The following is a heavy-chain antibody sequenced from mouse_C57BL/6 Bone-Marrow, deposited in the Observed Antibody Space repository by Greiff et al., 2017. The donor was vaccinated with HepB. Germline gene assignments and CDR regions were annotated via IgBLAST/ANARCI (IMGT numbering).Heavy chain of an antibody. CDR1: GYTFTGYW. D-gene: IGHD2-4*01. J-gene: IGHJ3*01. V-gene: IGHV1-9*01. Sequence: QVQLQQSGAELMKPGASVKLSCKATGYTFTGYWIEWVKQRPGHGLEWIGEILPGSGSTNYNEKFKGKATFTADTSSNTAYMRLSSLTTEDSAIYYCARGGYYDYDGGPPWFAYWGQGTLVTVSA. CDR2: ILPGSGST. CDR3: ARGGYYDYDGGPPWFAY.